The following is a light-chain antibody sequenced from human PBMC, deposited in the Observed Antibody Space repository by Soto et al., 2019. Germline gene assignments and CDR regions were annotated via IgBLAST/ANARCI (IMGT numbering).Light chain of an antibody. CDR3: QQYDSWWA. J-gene: IGKJ1*01. CDR2: GAS. CDR1: QSISSS. Sequence: EIVMTQSPATLSVSPGERATLSCRASQSISSSLAWYQQKAGQAPRLLIYGASTRATGVPARFSGSGSGTDFTLTISSLQSEEFEVYYCQQYDSWWAFGQGTKVEIK. V-gene: IGKV3-15*01.